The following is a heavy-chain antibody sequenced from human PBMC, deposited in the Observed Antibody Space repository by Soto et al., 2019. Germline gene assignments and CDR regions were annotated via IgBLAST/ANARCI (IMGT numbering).Heavy chain of an antibody. CDR3: ARGNGSGITIFGVVMVDFDY. D-gene: IGHD3-3*01. V-gene: IGHV1-46*01. CDR2: INPSDGTT. CDR1: GYIFTKYY. J-gene: IGHJ4*02. Sequence: GVSVKVSCKASGYIFTKYYVHWVRQAPGQGLEWMGVINPSDGTTAYSPKFQGRVTMTRDTPTSTVYLQLRGLRSEDTAVYYRARGNGSGITIFGVVMVDFDYWGQGTLVTVSS.